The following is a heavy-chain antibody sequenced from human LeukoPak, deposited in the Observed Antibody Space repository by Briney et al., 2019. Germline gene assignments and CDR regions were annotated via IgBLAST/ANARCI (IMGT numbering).Heavy chain of an antibody. CDR2: ISGSGDST. CDR3: AKDLCNWNEGFYFDF. V-gene: IGHV3-23*01. D-gene: IGHD1-20*01. J-gene: IGHJ4*02. Sequence: PGGSLRLSCAASGFTFSNYAMNWVRQAPGKGLEWVSVISGSGDSTNYADSVKGRFTISRDNSKNTLYLQMNSLRVEDTAVYYCAKDLCNWNEGFYFDFWGQGTLVTVSS. CDR1: GFTFSNYA.